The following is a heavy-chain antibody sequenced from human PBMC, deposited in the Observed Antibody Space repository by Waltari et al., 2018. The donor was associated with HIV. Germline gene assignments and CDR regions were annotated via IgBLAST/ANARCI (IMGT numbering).Heavy chain of an antibody. J-gene: IGHJ6*02. Sequence: EAQLVQSSAEVRKPGESLRISCQGSENMFGPAHEFSTYWIAWVRQQPGKGLGWVGVIHPGIQHTEYGPTLQGQVTMSVDRPTNTAYLQWKSLKASDTALYFCARQADISRGFGMDLWGQGTTVSVSS. CDR1: ENMFGPAHEFSTYW. CDR3: ARQADISRGFGMDL. D-gene: IGHD3-10*01. CDR2: IHPGIQHT. V-gene: IGHV5-51*01.